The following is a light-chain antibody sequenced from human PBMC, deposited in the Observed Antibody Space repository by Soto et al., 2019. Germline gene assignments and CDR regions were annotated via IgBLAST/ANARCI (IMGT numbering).Light chain of an antibody. CDR1: SSNIGNNY. CDR2: DND. V-gene: IGLV1-51*01. CDR3: ATWDRSLSVGV. Sequence: QSVLTQPPSVSAAPGQKGTISCSGSSSNIGNNYVFWYQQLPGTAPKLLIYDNDKRPSGIPDRFSGSKSGTSATLGITGLQTGDEGVYYCATWDRSLSVGVFGGGTKVTVL. J-gene: IGLJ2*01.